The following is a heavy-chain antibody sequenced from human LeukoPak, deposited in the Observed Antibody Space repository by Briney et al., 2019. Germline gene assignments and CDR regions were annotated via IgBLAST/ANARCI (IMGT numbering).Heavy chain of an antibody. CDR1: GYTFTTYG. D-gene: IGHD4-17*01. Sequence: ASVKVSCKASGYTFTTYGISWVRLAAGQGLDWMGWISAYNGYTHYAQRFQGRVTMTTDTSTSTAYMELRSLRSDDTAVYYCARRPVTRSDAFDIWGQGTMVTVSS. CDR2: ISAYNGYT. J-gene: IGHJ3*02. CDR3: ARRPVTRSDAFDI. V-gene: IGHV1-18*01.